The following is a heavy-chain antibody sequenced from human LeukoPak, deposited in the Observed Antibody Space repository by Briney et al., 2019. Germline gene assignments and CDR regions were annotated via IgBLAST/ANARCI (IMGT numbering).Heavy chain of an antibody. CDR1: GFTFSSYW. CDR2: INRDGGST. CDR3: ATASTPYYYDSSASFDY. V-gene: IGHV3-74*01. Sequence: GGSLRLSCAASGFTFSSYWMHWVRQAPGKGLVWVSRINRDGGSTYYADSGKGRFTISRDKTTKTLYLQMNSLRGAEPSAYYCATASTPYYYDSSASFDYWGQGTLVTVSS. J-gene: IGHJ4*02. D-gene: IGHD3-22*01.